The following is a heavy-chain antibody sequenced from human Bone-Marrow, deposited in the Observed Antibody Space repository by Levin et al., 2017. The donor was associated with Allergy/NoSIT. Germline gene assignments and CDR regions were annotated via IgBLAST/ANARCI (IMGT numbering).Heavy chain of an antibody. CDR3: ARATEGYYYGGGEEYYFYGMDV. V-gene: IGHV3-30*10. Sequence: SCAGSGFTLSTYAMQWVRQAPGKGLQWVTGISRDGKNKYYIDSVKGRFTISRDDSKNTLYLQMNSLRVEDKAVYYCARATEGYYYGGGEEYYFYGMDVWGQGTTVTVAS. J-gene: IGHJ6*02. CDR1: GFTLSTYA. D-gene: IGHD1-26*01. CDR2: ISRDGKNK.